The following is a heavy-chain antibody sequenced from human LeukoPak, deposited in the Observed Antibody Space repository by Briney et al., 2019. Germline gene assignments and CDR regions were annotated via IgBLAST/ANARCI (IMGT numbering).Heavy chain of an antibody. CDR3: ARVASKGGMDV. CDR2: VHYAWNT. J-gene: IGHJ6*02. V-gene: IGHV4-59*01. D-gene: IGHD5/OR15-5a*01. Sequence: SETLSLTCSVSGGSIGSYHWSWIRQPPGKGLEWIGHVHYAWNTKYNPSLTGRVSISLDRSKNQFSLSLSSLTAADTAVYYCARVASKGGMDVWGQGTTVIVSS. CDR1: GGSIGSYH.